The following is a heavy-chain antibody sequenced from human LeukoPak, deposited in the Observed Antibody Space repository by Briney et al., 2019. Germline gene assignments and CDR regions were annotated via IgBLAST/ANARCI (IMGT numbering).Heavy chain of an antibody. CDR1: GFTFSSYG. J-gene: IGHJ4*02. Sequence: GESLRLSCAASGFTFSSYGMHWVRQAPGKGLEWVAVISYDGSNKYYADSVKGRFTISRDNSKNTLYLQMNSLRAEDTAVYYCAKAFATVVTPFDYWGQGTLVTVSS. V-gene: IGHV3-30*18. CDR2: ISYDGSNK. D-gene: IGHD4-23*01. CDR3: AKAFATVVTPFDY.